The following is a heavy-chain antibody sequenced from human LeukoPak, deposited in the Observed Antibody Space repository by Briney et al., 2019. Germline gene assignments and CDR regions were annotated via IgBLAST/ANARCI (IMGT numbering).Heavy chain of an antibody. CDR2: IRYDGSNK. V-gene: IGHV3-30*02. CDR3: AKGFGSGSYYKAFDY. Sequence: GGSLRLSXAASGFTFSSYGMHWVRQAPGKGLEWVAFIRYDGSNKYYADSVKGRFTISRDNSKNTLYVQMNSLRAEDTAVYYCAKGFGSGSYYKAFDYWGQGTLVTVSS. CDR1: GFTFSSYG. J-gene: IGHJ4*02. D-gene: IGHD3-10*01.